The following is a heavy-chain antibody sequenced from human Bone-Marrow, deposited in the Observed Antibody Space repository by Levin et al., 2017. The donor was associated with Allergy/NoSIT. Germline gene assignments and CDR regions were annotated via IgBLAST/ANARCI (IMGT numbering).Heavy chain of an antibody. CDR3: ARHQVQYSDNDLVDALDI. V-gene: IGHV5-51*01. Sequence: GESLKISCKASEFRFSTYWIAWVRQMPGTSLEWMGIIWPDDSDTSYSPSFEGQVTISVDKSMNTSYLQWDSLKASDSAMYYCARHQVQYSDNDLVDALDIWGRGTMVTVS. D-gene: IGHD5-12*01. CDR1: EFRFSTYW. J-gene: IGHJ3*02. CDR2: IWPDDSDT.